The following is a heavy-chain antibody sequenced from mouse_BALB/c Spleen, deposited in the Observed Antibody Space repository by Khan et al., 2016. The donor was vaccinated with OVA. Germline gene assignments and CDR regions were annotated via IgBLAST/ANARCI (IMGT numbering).Heavy chain of an antibody. J-gene: IGHJ4*01. D-gene: IGHD1-1*02. CDR3: ARQPYYHYNIKDY. CDR2: IWSDGST. Sequence: QVQLKQSGPGLVAPSQSLSITCTISGFSLTNYGVHWIRQPPGKGLEWLVVIWSDGSTTYTSAIKSKLSIPKDNSKSQVFLHMNSLQTEDTAIYFCARQPYYHYNIKDYWGQGTSVTVSS. CDR1: GFSLTNYG. V-gene: IGHV2-6-1*01.